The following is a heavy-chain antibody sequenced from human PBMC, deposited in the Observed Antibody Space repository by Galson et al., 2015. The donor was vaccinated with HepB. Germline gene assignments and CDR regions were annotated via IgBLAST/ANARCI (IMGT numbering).Heavy chain of an antibody. V-gene: IGHV3-15*07. J-gene: IGHJ2*01. Sequence: SLRLSCAASGFTFSNAWMNWVRQAPGKGLEWVGRIKSKTDGGTTDYAAPVKGRFTISRDDSKNTLYLQMNSLKTEDTAVYYCTTDQPVTTLYPPNWYFDLWGRGTLVTVSS. CDR2: IKSKTDGGTT. D-gene: IGHD4-17*01. CDR3: TTDQPVTTLYPPNWYFDL. CDR1: GFTFSNAW.